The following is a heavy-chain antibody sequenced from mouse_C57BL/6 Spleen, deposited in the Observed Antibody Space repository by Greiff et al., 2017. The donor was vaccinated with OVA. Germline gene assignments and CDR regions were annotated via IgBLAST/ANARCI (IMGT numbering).Heavy chain of an antibody. CDR2: IILVSGGT. Sequence: QFQLQQSGAELVRLGTSVKVSCKAPGYAFTNYLIEWVKQRPGQGLEWFGVIILVSGGTNYQEKCKGKATLTADKSSSTAYMQLSSLTSEASAVYFCARWALLRYFDYWGQGTTLTVSS. CDR3: ARWALLRYFDY. J-gene: IGHJ2*01. CDR1: GYAFTNYL. D-gene: IGHD1-2*01. V-gene: IGHV1-54*01.